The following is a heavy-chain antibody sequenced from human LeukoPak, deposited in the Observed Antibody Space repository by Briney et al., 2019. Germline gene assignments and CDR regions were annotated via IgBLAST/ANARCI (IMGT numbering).Heavy chain of an antibody. D-gene: IGHD1-7*01. J-gene: IGHJ4*02. CDR3: ARHVRNWNYERRGVFDY. V-gene: IGHV4-34*01. CDR1: GGSFSGYY. CDR2: INHSGST. Sequence: PSETLSLTCAVYGGSFSGYYWSWIRQPPGKGLEWIGEINHSGSTNYNPSLKSRVTISVDTSKNQFSLKLSSVTAADTAVYYCARHVRNWNYERRGVFDYWGQGTLVTVSS.